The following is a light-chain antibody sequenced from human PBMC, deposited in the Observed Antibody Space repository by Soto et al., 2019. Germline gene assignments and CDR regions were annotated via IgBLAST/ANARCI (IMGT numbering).Light chain of an antibody. CDR1: QSVTSDY. J-gene: IGKJ1*01. CDR3: QQYGRP. Sequence: EIVLTQSPGTLSLSPGERATLSCRASQSVTSDYLAWYQQKPGQAPRLLIHGASSRATGIPDMFSGSGSGTDFTLTISRLEPEDFAVYYCQQYGRPFGQGTKVDIK. CDR2: GAS. V-gene: IGKV3-20*01.